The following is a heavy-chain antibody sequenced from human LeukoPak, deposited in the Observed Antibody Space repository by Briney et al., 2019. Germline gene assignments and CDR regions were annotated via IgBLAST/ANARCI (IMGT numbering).Heavy chain of an antibody. D-gene: IGHD6-13*01. Sequence: GASVKVSCKASGYTFTSYAMHWVRRAPGQRLEWMGWINAGNGNTKYSQKFQGRVTITRDTSASTAYMELSSLRSEDTAVCYCARDLEYSSSWYSDFDYWGQGTLVTVSS. V-gene: IGHV1-3*01. CDR3: ARDLEYSSSWYSDFDY. CDR1: GYTFTSYA. CDR2: INAGNGNT. J-gene: IGHJ4*02.